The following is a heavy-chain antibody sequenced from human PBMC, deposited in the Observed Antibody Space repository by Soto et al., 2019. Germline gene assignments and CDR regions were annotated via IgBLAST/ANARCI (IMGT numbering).Heavy chain of an antibody. J-gene: IGHJ6*02. CDR3: ARRGTAMVTSFFGDYCMDV. V-gene: IGHV5-10-1*01. Sequence: PGESLKISCKGSGYSFTSYWISWVRQMPGKGLEWMGRIDPSDSYTNYSPSFQGHVTISADKSISTAYLQWSSLKASDTAMYYCARRGTAMVTSFFGDYCMDVWGQGTTVTVSS. CDR2: IDPSDSYT. D-gene: IGHD5-18*01. CDR1: GYSFTSYW.